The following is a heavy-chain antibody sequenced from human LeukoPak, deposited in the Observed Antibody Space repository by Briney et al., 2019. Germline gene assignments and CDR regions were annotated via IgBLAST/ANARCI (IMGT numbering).Heavy chain of an antibody. Sequence: GGSLRLSCAESGFTFSSYGMQWVRQAPGKELEWVAFIRYDGSNKYYADSVKGRFTISRDNSKNTLYLQMNSLRAEDTAVYFCARAHSSSWEYWGQGGLVTVSS. CDR3: ARAHSSSWEY. CDR2: IRYDGSNK. CDR1: GFTFSSYG. D-gene: IGHD6-13*01. J-gene: IGHJ4*02. V-gene: IGHV3-30*02.